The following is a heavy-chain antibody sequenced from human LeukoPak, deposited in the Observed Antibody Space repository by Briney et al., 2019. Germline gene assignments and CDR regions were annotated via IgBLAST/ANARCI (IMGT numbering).Heavy chain of an antibody. J-gene: IGHJ3*02. CDR2: IYYSGST. D-gene: IGHD3-10*01. Sequence: SETLSLTCTVSGGSISSYYWSWIRQPPGRGLEWIGYIYYSGSTNYNPSLKSRVTISVDTSKNQFSLKLSSVAAADTAVYYCARDGYYYGSGIFSAFDIWGQGTMATVSS. CDR1: GGSISSYY. CDR3: ARDGYYYGSGIFSAFDI. V-gene: IGHV4-59*01.